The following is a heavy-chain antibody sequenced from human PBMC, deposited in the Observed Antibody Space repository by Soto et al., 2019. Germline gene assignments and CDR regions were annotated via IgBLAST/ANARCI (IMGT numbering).Heavy chain of an antibody. J-gene: IGHJ6*02. CDR1: GYTFTGYY. V-gene: IGHV1-2*04. CDR2: INPNSGGT. D-gene: IGHD6-13*01. CDR3: ARGQRGPIAAGLGGQNTMYYYYGMDV. Sequence: GASVKVSCKASGYTFTGYYMHWVRQAPGQGLEWMGWINPNSGGTNYAQKFQGWVTMTRDTSISTAYMELSRLRSDDTAVYYCARGQRGPIAAGLGGQNTMYYYYGMDVWGQGTTVTVSS.